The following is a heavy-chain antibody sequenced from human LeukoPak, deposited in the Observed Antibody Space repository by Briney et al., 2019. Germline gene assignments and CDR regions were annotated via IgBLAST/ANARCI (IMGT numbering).Heavy chain of an antibody. D-gene: IGHD3-9*01. CDR1: GFTFSTYW. Sequence: GGSLRLSCAASGFTFSTYWMTWVRQAPGKGLEWVANIKQDGNEKHYVDSVKGRFTISRDNAKNSLYLQMNSLRAEDTAVYYCARVGYDILTGYYGGYYFDYWGQGTLVTVSS. J-gene: IGHJ4*02. CDR2: IKQDGNEK. CDR3: ARVGYDILTGYYGGYYFDY. V-gene: IGHV3-7*03.